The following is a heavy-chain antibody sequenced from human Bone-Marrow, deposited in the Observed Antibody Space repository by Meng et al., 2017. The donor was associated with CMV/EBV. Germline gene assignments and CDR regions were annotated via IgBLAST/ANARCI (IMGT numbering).Heavy chain of an antibody. CDR1: GFTFSDYY. CDR3: ARGGGTTFYYYGMDV. Sequence: GESLKISCAASGFTFSDYYMSWIRQAPGKGLEWVSYISSSGSTIYYADSVKGRFTISRDNAENSLYLQMNSLRAEDTAVYYCARGGGTTFYYYGMDVWGQGTTVTVSS. D-gene: IGHD1-7*01. CDR2: ISSSGSTI. J-gene: IGHJ6*02. V-gene: IGHV3-11*04.